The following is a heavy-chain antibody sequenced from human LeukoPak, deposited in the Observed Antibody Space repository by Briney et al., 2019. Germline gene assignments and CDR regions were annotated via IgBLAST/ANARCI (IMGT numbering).Heavy chain of an antibody. CDR2: MNPINGNT. V-gene: IGHV1-8*01. CDR3: ASSPTYYYYYGMDV. Sequence: ASVKVSCKASGFTFTSCDINWVRQATGQGLEWMGWMNPINGNTGYAQKFQGRVTMTRDTSISTAYMELRSLGSDDTAVYYCASSPTYYYYYGMDVWGQGTTVTVSS. J-gene: IGHJ6*02. CDR1: GFTFTSCD.